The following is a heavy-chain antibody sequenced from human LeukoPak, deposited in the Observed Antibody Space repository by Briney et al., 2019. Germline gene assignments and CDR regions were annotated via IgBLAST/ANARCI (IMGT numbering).Heavy chain of an antibody. V-gene: IGHV4-59*01. CDR3: AREKRNYGSGSYLVYYYMGV. CDR1: GGSISSYY. J-gene: IGHJ6*03. CDR2: IYYSGST. Sequence: SETLSLTCTVSGGSISSYYWSWIRQPPGKGLEWIGYIYYSGSTNYNPSLKSRVTISVDTSKNQFSLKLSSVTAADTAVYYCAREKRNYGSGSYLVYYYMGVWGKGTTVTVSS. D-gene: IGHD3-10*01.